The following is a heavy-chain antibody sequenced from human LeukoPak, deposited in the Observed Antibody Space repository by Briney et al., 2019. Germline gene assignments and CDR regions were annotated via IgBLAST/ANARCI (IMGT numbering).Heavy chain of an antibody. V-gene: IGHV4-30-4*08. D-gene: IGHD3-22*01. CDR2: IYYSGST. Sequence: SETLSLTCTVSGGSISSGDYYWSWIRQPPGKGLEWIGYIYYSGSTHYNPSLKSRVTISVDTSKNQFSLKLSSVTAADTAVYYCASDSSGYYENDYWGQGTLVTVSS. CDR1: GGSISSGDYY. CDR3: ASDSSGYYENDY. J-gene: IGHJ4*02.